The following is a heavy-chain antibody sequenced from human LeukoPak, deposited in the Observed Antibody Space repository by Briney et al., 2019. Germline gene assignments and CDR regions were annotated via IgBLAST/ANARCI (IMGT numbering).Heavy chain of an antibody. Sequence: PGGSLRLSCAASGFTFSSYAMSWVRQAPGKGLEWVSAISGSGGSTYYADSVKGRFTISRDNSKNTLYLQMNSLRAEDTAVYYCAKDKGMATISYCFDYWGQGTLVTVSS. J-gene: IGHJ4*02. V-gene: IGHV3-23*01. CDR1: GFTFSSYA. CDR3: AKDKGMATISYCFDY. D-gene: IGHD5-24*01. CDR2: ISGSGGST.